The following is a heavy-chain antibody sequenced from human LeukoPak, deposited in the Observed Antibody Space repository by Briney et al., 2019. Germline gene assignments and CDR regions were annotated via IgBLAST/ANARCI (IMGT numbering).Heavy chain of an antibody. J-gene: IGHJ4*02. CDR1: GGSISSSSYY. CDR2: IYYSGST. V-gene: IGHV4-39*01. D-gene: IGHD3-22*01. Sequence: PSETLSLTCTVSGGSISSSSYYWGWIRQPPGKGLEWIGSIYYSGSTYYNPSLKSRVTISVDTSKNQFSLKLSSVTAADTAVYYCARRYYYDSSGYYYPFDYWGQGTPVTVSS. CDR3: ARRYYYDSSGYYYPFDY.